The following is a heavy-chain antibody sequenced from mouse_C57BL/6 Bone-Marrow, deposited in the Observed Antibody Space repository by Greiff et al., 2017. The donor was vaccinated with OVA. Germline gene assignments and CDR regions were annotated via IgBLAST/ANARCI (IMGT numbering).Heavy chain of an antibody. J-gene: IGHJ4*01. D-gene: IGHD1-1*01. CDR1: GYTFTSYG. CDR2: IYPRSGNT. CDR3: AREVYGSSWMDY. Sequence: QVQLQQSGAELARPGASVKLSCKASGYTFTSYGISWVKQSTGQGLEWIGEIYPRSGNTYYNEKFKGKATLTADKSSSTAYIELRSLTSEDSAVYFCAREVYGSSWMDYWGQGTSVTVSS. V-gene: IGHV1-81*01.